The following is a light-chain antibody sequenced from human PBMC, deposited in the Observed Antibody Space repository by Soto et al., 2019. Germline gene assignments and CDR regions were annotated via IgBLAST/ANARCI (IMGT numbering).Light chain of an antibody. CDR3: QQRSNRQGAT. CDR2: SAS. CDR1: QSVSSSY. V-gene: IGKV3D-20*02. J-gene: IGKJ4*01. Sequence: EIVLTQSPGTLSLSPGERATLSCRTSQSVSSSYLAWYQQKPGQAPRLLIHSASSRATGIPARFSGSGSGTDFTLTISSLEPEDFAVYYCQQRSNRQGATFGGGTKV.